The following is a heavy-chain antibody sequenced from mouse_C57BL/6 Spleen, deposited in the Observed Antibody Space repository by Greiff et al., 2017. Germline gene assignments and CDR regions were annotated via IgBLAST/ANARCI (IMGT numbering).Heavy chain of an antibody. V-gene: IGHV1-72*01. D-gene: IGHD2-1*01. CDR3: ARSGGNYVLKWYFDV. CDR1: GYTFTSYW. CDR2: IDPKSGGT. Sequence: QVQLQQPGAELVKPGASVKLSCKASGYTFTSYWMHWVKQRPGRGLEWIGRIDPKSGGTKYNEKFKSKATLTVDKPSSTAYMQLSSLTSEDSAVYYCARSGGNYVLKWYFDVWGTGTTVTVSS. J-gene: IGHJ1*03.